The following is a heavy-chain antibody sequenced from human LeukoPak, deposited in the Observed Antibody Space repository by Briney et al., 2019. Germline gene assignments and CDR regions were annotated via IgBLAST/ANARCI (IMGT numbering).Heavy chain of an antibody. Sequence: ASVKVSCKGSGYTFTGYYMHWVRPAPGQGLGWMGWINPNSGGANYAQKVQGRVTMTRDTSISTAYMELSRLRSDDTAVYYCARGLGRHFDWLLKAGDWFDPWGQGTLVTVSS. J-gene: IGHJ5*02. CDR2: INPNSGGA. CDR1: GYTFTGYY. V-gene: IGHV1-2*02. CDR3: ARGLGRHFDWLLKAGDWFDP. D-gene: IGHD3-9*01.